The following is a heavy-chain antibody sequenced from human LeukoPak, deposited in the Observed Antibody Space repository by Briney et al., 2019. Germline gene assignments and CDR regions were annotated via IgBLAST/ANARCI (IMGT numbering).Heavy chain of an antibody. D-gene: IGHD5-24*01. V-gene: IGHV4-30-2*01. CDR2: MYQSGAT. J-gene: IGHJ3*02. Sequence: PSETLSLTCAVSGDRINSGGYHWSWIRQPPGKGLEWIGYMYQSGATYYNPSLKSRVTISVDRSKNQFSLKLSSVTAADTAVYYCARDLGDGYTRFDIWGQGTMVTVSS. CDR3: ARDLGDGYTRFDI. CDR1: GDRINSGGYH.